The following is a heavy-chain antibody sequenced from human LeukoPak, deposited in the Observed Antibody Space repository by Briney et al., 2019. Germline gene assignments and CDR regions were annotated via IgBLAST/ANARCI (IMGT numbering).Heavy chain of an antibody. CDR2: ISGSGGST. J-gene: IGHJ4*02. CDR3: AKDLWFGEYTYYFDY. CDR1: GSTFSSCA. Sequence: GGSLRLSCAASGSTFSSCAMSWVRQAPGKGLEWVSAISGSGGSTYYADSVKGRFTISRDNSKNTLYLQMNSLRAEDTAVYYCAKDLWFGEYTYYFDYWGQGTLVTVSS. V-gene: IGHV3-23*01. D-gene: IGHD3-10*01.